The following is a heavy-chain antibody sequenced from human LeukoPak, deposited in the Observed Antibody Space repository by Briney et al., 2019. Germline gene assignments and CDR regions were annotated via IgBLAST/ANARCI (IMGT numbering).Heavy chain of an antibody. Sequence: GESLKISCKTSGYDFSTKWIGWVRQMPGKGLEWMGIIYPSDSITKYNPSFQGHVTMSADTSINTAYLEWPSLKASDTAMYYCARLAPDYADYWFDPWGQGTLVTVSS. D-gene: IGHD4-17*01. J-gene: IGHJ5*02. CDR3: ARLAPDYADYWFDP. CDR2: IYPSDSIT. CDR1: GYDFSTKW. V-gene: IGHV5-51*01.